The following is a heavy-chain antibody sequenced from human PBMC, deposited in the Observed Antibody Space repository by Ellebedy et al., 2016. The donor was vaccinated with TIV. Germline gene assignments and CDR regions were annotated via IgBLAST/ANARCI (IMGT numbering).Heavy chain of an antibody. CDR3: ARGDRLQTWSKHFDY. V-gene: IGHV1-18*04. CDR2: INAYDGIT. CDR1: GFTFNSHG. J-gene: IGHJ4*02. Sequence: AASVKVSCKASGFTFNSHGLAWVRQATGLGLEWMGWINAYDGITNYEEKFQGRVTMTTETLTSTAYMDLRDLTSDDTAIYYCARGDRLQTWSKHFDYWGQGTVVTVTS. D-gene: IGHD2-8*01.